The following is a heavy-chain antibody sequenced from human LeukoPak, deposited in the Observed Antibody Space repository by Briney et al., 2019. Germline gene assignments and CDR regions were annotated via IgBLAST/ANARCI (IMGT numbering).Heavy chain of an antibody. V-gene: IGHV3-15*01. Sequence: GGSLRLSCVASGXTFRNAWMTWVRQAPGKGLEWVGRIKSKADDATTDYNTAVRGRFTISRDDSENTLYLQTGSLQSEDTAVYYCATGRTSSSKDWFDPWGQGTLVTVSS. CDR3: ATGRTSSSKDWFDP. CDR2: IKSKADDATT. D-gene: IGHD6-6*01. CDR1: GXTFRNAW. J-gene: IGHJ5*02.